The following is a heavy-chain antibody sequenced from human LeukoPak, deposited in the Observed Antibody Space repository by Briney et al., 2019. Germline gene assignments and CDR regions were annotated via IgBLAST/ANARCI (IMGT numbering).Heavy chain of an antibody. D-gene: IGHD1-26*01. V-gene: IGHV4-31*03. J-gene: IGHJ4*02. CDR3: ATADWESFYFDS. CDR1: GGFVSRGGYY. CDR2: TSYSEGT. Sequence: PSETLSLTCTVSGGFVSRGGYYWNWIRQHPGKGLEWIGFTSYSEGTYYNPSLMSRITISVDISQNQFSLKIREVTAADTAVYFCATADWESFYFDSWGQGALVAVSS.